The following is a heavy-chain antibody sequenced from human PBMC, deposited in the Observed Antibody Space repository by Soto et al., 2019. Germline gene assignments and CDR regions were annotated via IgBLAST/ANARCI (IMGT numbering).Heavy chain of an antibody. J-gene: IGHJ3*02. CDR1: GFTFSSYA. CDR3: AKGGVVVPNAFDS. D-gene: IGHD2-2*01. CDR2: ISGSGGST. V-gene: IGHV3-23*01. Sequence: PGGSLRLSCAASGFTFSSYAMSWVRQAPGKGLEWVSAISGSGGSTYYADSVKGRFTIPRDNSKNTLYLQMNSLRAEDTAVYYCAKGGVVVPNAFDSWGQGTMVTVSS.